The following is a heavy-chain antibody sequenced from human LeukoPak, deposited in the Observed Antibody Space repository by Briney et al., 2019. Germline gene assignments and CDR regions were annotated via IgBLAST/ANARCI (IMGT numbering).Heavy chain of an antibody. CDR1: GYPFSNFA. D-gene: IGHD2-2*01. J-gene: IGHJ4*02. Sequence: GASVKVSCKASGYPFSNFAISWVRQAPGQGLEWMGWISDSNGNLNYAQRLQGRVTITTDTSTSTAYMELSSLRSEDTAVYYCARVFLECSSTSCYIANYYFDYWGQGTLVTVSS. V-gene: IGHV1-18*01. CDR3: ARVFLECSSTSCYIANYYFDY. CDR2: ISDSNGNL.